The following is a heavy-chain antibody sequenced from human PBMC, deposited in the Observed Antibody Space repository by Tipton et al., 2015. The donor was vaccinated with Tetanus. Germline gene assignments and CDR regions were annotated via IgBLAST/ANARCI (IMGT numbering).Heavy chain of an antibody. J-gene: IGHJ5*02. V-gene: IGHV4-30-2*01. CDR2: MYYSGTT. D-gene: IGHD2-8*02. CDR3: ARATSTGPAYNWFDP. Sequence: TLSLTCAVSGGSISSGGYSWTWIRQPPGKGLQWIGYMYYSGTTHYNPSLKSRVTISIDRSKNQLSLKLISVTAADTAVYYCARATSTGPAYNWFDPWGQGTLVTVSS. CDR1: GGSISSGGYS.